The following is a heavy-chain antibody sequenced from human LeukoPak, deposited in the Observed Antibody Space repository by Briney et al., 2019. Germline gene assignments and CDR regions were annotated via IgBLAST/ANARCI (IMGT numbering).Heavy chain of an antibody. CDR1: SYSLTSGYY. J-gene: IGHJ6*03. Sequence: KPSETLSLTRAVSSYSLTSGYYWGWIRQPPEKGRAGIGTIYHSGNTYYNPSLKSRVTISRDTSKNQFSLTMSFVTAADTAMYYCVRHGGVGSSWSPYYYMDVWGKGTTVTVSS. CDR2: IYHSGNT. D-gene: IGHD6-13*01. CDR3: VRHGGVGSSWSPYYYMDV. V-gene: IGHV4-38-2*01.